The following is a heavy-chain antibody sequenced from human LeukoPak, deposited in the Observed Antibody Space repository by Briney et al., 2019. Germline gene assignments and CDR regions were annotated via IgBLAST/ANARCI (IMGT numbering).Heavy chain of an antibody. D-gene: IGHD1-26*01. CDR3: ARGVGGTYFDF. V-gene: IGHV5-51*01. J-gene: IGHJ4*02. CDR2: IYPGDSDT. CDR1: GYTFSNYW. Sequence: GESLKISCKGSGYTFSNYWIGLVRQMPGKGLEWMGIIYPGDSDTTYSPSFQGQVTISSDKAIATAYLQWSSLKASDTAMYYCARGVGGTYFDFWGQGALVTVSS.